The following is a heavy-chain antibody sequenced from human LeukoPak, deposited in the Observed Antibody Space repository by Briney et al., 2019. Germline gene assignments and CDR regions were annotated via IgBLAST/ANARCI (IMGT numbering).Heavy chain of an antibody. Sequence: SETLSLTCTVSGGSVYTSDYYWGWVRQPPGKGPEWIGDIFYTGKTNYNPSLKSRVSISIDTSKNQFSLKLTSVTAADTAVYYCAREDPRTKVPEGMDVWGQGTTVTVSS. D-gene: IGHD4/OR15-4a*01. J-gene: IGHJ6*02. CDR3: AREDPRTKVPEGMDV. CDR1: GGSVYTSDYY. V-gene: IGHV4-39*07. CDR2: IFYTGKT.